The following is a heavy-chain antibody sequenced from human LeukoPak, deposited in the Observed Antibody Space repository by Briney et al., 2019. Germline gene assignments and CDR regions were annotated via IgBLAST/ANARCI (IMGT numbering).Heavy chain of an antibody. V-gene: IGHV4-34*01. CDR2: IHYTGAT. D-gene: IGHD3-9*01. CDR1: GGSITGYY. J-gene: IGHJ4*02. Sequence: SETLSLTCAVYGGSITGYYWSWIRQPPGKGLEWVGEIHYTGATSYNPSLKSRATISIDTSKNQVSLKLSSVTAADTAVYYCARGNILSGYCFDIWGQGALVTVSS. CDR3: ARGNILSGYCFDI.